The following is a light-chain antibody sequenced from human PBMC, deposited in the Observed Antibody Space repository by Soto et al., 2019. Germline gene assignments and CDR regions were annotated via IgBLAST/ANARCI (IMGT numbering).Light chain of an antibody. CDR1: QGISNY. Sequence: DIQMTQSPSSLSASVGDTVTITCRASQGISNYLAWFQQRPGKAPQSLIYAASSWQSGVPSRFSASGSGTDFTLPISSLQPEDFATYYFQHYNRYSFTCGQATRLDI. CDR2: AAS. V-gene: IGKV1-16*01. J-gene: IGKJ5*01. CDR3: QHYNRYSFT.